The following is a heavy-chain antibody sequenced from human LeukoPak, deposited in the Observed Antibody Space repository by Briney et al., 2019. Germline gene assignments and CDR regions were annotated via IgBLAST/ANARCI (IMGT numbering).Heavy chain of an antibody. CDR2: ITGTGDGT. CDR3: ERSLYSFDY. D-gene: IGHD2-15*01. J-gene: IGHJ4*02. V-gene: IGHV3-23*01. Sequence: PGGSLKVSCKASEFTFSSYAMSWVRQAPGQGLDWVSGITGTGDGTYYADSVKGRFTISRDNSTNTLYLQMNSLRAEDTAVYYCERSLYSFDYWGQGTLVTVSS. CDR1: EFTFSSYA.